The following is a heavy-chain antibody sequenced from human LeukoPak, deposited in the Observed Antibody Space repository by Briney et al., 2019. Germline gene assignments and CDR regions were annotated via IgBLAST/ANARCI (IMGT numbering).Heavy chain of an antibody. V-gene: IGHV1-18*01. CDR1: GYTFSSHG. CDR2: ISGYNGNT. J-gene: IGHJ4*02. D-gene: IGHD3-22*01. CDR3: ARDSSGYYGVDY. Sequence: ASVKVSCKASGYTFSSHGISWVRQAPGQGLEWMGWISGYNGNTNYAQKLQGRVTMTTDTSTTTAYMELRSLRSDDTAVYYCARDSSGYYGVDYWGQGTLVTVSS.